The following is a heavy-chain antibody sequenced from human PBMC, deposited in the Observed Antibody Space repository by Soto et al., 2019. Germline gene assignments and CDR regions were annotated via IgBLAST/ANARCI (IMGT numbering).Heavy chain of an antibody. CDR2: FDPEDGET. CDR3: ATVITIFGVVPGAFDI. V-gene: IGHV1-24*01. CDR1: GYTLTELS. J-gene: IGHJ3*02. Sequence: ASVKVSCKVSGYTLTELSMHWVRQAPGKGLEWMGGFDPEDGETIYAQKFQGRVTMTEDTSTDTAYMELSSLRSEDTAVYYCATVITIFGVVPGAFDIWGKGTMVTVSS. D-gene: IGHD3-3*01.